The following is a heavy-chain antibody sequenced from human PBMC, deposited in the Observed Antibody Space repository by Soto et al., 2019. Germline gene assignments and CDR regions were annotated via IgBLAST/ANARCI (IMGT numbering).Heavy chain of an antibody. V-gene: IGHV1-18*04. CDR3: ARGPRYCSSTSCFSGVTWFDP. J-gene: IGHJ5*02. CDR2: ISSYNGNT. CDR1: GYTFTSYG. D-gene: IGHD2-2*01. Sequence: ASVKVSCKASGYTFTSYGISWVRQAPGQGLEGMGWISSYNGNTNYAQKVQGRVTMTTDTSTSTTYMELRSLRSDDTAVYYCARGPRYCSSTSCFSGVTWFDPWGQGTLVTVSS.